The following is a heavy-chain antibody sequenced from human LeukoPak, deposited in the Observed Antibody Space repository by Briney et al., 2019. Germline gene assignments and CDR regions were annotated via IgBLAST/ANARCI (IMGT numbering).Heavy chain of an antibody. V-gene: IGHV3-15*01. CDR1: GFTFSNAW. J-gene: IGHJ4*02. D-gene: IGHD3-22*01. Sequence: GGSLRLSCAASGFTFSNAWMSWVRQAPGKGLEWVGRIKSKTDGGTTDYAAPVKGRFTISRDDSKNTLYLQMNSLKTEDTAVYYCTSETNYYDSSGYYSPFDYWGQGTLVTVSS. CDR3: TSETNYYDSSGYYSPFDY. CDR2: IKSKTDGGTT.